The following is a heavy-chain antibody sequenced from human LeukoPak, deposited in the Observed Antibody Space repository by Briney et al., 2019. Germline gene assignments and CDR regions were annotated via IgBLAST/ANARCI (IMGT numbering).Heavy chain of an antibody. V-gene: IGHV1-2*02. CDR3: ARDLLLGGYYDSSGYVAFDI. D-gene: IGHD3-22*01. CDR1: EYTFTGYY. CDR2: INPNSGGA. Sequence: ASVKVSCKASEYTFTGYYIHWLRQAPGQGLEWMGWINPNSGGANYAQKFQGRVTMTRDTSIGTAYMELSRLRSDDTAVYYCARDLLLGGYYDSSGYVAFDIWGQGTMVTVSS. J-gene: IGHJ3*02.